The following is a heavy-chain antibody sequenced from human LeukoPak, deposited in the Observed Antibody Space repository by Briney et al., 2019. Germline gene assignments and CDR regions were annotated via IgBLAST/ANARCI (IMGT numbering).Heavy chain of an antibody. CDR1: GGSISSYY. V-gene: IGHV4-4*07. Sequence: PSETLSLTCTVSGGSISSYYWSWIRQPAGKGLEWIGRIYTSGSTNYNPSLKSRVTMSVDTSKNQFSLKLSSVTAADTAVYYCARDRVVGRTRGYFDYWGQGTLVTVYS. J-gene: IGHJ4*02. CDR3: ARDRVVGRTRGYFDY. CDR2: IYTSGST. D-gene: IGHD1-26*01.